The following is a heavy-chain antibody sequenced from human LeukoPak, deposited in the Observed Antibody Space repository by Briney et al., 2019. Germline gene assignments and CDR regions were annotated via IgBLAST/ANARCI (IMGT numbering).Heavy chain of an antibody. Sequence: QSGGSLRLSCAASGFTVSSNYMSWVRQAPGRGLEWVSVIYTNGNTYYADSVKGRFTISRDNSKNTLYLQINSLTADDTALYYCARGLYGPLPLYWGQGTLVTVSS. J-gene: IGHJ4*02. CDR2: IYTNGNT. V-gene: IGHV3-53*01. CDR1: GFTVSSNY. CDR3: ARGLYGPLPLY. D-gene: IGHD4-17*01.